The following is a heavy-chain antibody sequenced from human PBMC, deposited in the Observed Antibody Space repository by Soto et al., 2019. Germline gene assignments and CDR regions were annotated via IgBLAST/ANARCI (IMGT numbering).Heavy chain of an antibody. J-gene: IGHJ6*02. D-gene: IGHD3-3*01. V-gene: IGHV3-74*01. CDR1: GFSVSNYW. CDR2: IKSDGTT. CDR3: EKDRVEEGLKFLEWFGGLDV. Sequence: GGSLRLSCAASGFSVSNYWMNWVRQAPGKGLVWVSHIKSDGTTSYADSVAGRFTVSRDDAKNTFYLQMNGLRAEETAVYYCEKDRVEEGLKFLEWFGGLDVWGHGTTVTVSS.